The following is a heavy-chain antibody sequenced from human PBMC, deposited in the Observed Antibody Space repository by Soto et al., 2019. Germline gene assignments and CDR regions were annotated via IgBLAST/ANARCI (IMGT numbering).Heavy chain of an antibody. J-gene: IGHJ6*02. Sequence: GGSLRLSCAASGFTFSSYSMNWVRQAPGKGLGWVSSISSSSYIYYADSVKGRFTISRDNAKNSLYLQMNSLRAEDTAVYYCARNKVVYAPTGMDVWGQGTTVTVSS. V-gene: IGHV3-21*01. CDR2: ISSSSYI. D-gene: IGHD2-8*02. CDR3: ARNKVVYAPTGMDV. CDR1: GFTFSSYS.